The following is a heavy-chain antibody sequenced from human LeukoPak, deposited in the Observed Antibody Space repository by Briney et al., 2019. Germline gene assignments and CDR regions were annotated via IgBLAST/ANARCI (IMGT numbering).Heavy chain of an antibody. J-gene: IGHJ3*02. CDR2: ISSSGYTI. Sequence: GGSLRLSCAASGFTFSNAWMSWVRQAPGKGLEWVSYISSSGYTISYADSVKGRFTISRDNAKNSLYLQMNSLRADDTAVYYCARLSSFGAFDIWGQGTMVTVSS. D-gene: IGHD3-10*01. V-gene: IGHV3-11*04. CDR1: GFTFSNAW. CDR3: ARLSSFGAFDI.